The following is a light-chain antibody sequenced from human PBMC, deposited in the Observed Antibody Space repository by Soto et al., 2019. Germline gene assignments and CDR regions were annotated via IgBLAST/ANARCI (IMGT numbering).Light chain of an antibody. Sequence: AIRMAQSPSSLSASVGDRVTITCRPSQDIRNDLAWYQHKPGKAPKLLIYAASSLQSGVPSRFSGSGSDTDFTLTISSLQPEDFATYYCLQDYNFPLTFGGGTQVEIK. CDR2: AAS. CDR3: LQDYNFPLT. CDR1: QDIRND. J-gene: IGKJ4*01. V-gene: IGKV1-6*02.